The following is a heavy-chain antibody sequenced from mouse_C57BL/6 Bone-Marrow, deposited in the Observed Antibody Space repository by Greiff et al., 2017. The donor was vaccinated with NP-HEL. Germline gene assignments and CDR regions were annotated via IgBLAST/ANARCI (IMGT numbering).Heavy chain of an antibody. CDR2: IYPRDGST. J-gene: IGHJ2*01. Sequence: QVQLQQPGAELVKPGASVKISCKVSGYTFTDHTIHWMKQRPEQGLEWIGYIYPRDGSTKYNEKFKGKATLTADKSSSTAYMQLNSLTSEDSAVYFCARSFYGSSYPYYFDYWGQGTTLTVSS. V-gene: IGHV1-78*01. CDR3: ARSFYGSSYPYYFDY. CDR1: GYTFTDHT. D-gene: IGHD1-1*01.